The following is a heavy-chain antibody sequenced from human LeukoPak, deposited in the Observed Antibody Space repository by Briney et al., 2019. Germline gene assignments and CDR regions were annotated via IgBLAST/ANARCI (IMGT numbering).Heavy chain of an antibody. V-gene: IGHV3-23*01. CDR3: AKVPERYYYDSSGYYQYYFDY. CDR2: ISGSGGST. Sequence: PGGSLRLSCAASGFTFSSYAMSWVRQAPGKGLEWVSAISGSGGSTYYADSVKGRFTISRDNSKNTLYLQMNSLRAEDTAVYYCAKVPERYYYDSSGYYQYYFDYWGQGTLVTVSS. D-gene: IGHD3-22*01. J-gene: IGHJ4*02. CDR1: GFTFSSYA.